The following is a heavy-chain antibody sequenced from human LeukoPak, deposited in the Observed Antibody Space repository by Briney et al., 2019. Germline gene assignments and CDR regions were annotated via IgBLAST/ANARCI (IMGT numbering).Heavy chain of an antibody. J-gene: IGHJ4*02. CDR2: ISSSSSYI. Sequence: GGSLRLSCAASGFTFSSYSMNWVRQDPGKGLEWVSSISSSSSYIYYADSVKGRLTISRDNAKNSLYLQMNSLRAEDTAVYYCARDRYYYDSSGYLDYWGQGTLVTVSS. CDR1: GFTFSSYS. V-gene: IGHV3-21*01. CDR3: ARDRYYYDSSGYLDY. D-gene: IGHD3-22*01.